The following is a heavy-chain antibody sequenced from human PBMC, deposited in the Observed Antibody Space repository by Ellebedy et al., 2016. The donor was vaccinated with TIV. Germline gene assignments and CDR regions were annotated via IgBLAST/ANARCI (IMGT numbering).Heavy chain of an antibody. V-gene: IGHV3-11*04. J-gene: IGHJ6*02. Sequence: GESLKISCAASGFTFSDYFMSWVRQAPGKGLEWVSYISNSRSTIYYADSVKGRFTISRDNAKNSLYLQMNSLRAEDTAVYYCAREMGNCSGGSCYARLYYYNAMDVWGQGTTVTVSS. CDR2: ISNSRSTI. CDR3: AREMGNCSGGSCYARLYYYNAMDV. D-gene: IGHD2-15*01. CDR1: GFTFSDYF.